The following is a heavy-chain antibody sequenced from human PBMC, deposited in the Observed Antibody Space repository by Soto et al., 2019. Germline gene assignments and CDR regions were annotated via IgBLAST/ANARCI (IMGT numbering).Heavy chain of an antibody. CDR1: GFTFSSYS. D-gene: IGHD3-3*01. J-gene: IGHJ4*02. V-gene: IGHV3-48*02. CDR2: ISSSSSTI. CDR3: ARQNEGFWSGYYCYDY. Sequence: GGSLRLSCAASGFTFSSYSMNWVRQAPGKGLEWVSYISSSSSTIYYADSVKGRFTISRDNAKNSLYLQMNSLRDEDTAVYYCARQNEGFWSGYYCYDYWGQRTLVPV.